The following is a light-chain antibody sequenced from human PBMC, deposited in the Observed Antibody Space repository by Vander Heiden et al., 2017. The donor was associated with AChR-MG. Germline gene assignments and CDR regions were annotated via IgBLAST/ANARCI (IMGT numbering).Light chain of an antibody. Sequence: DLQITPSPSSLSASVGDRVTLTCRASQSISSYLNWYQQKPGTAPKLLIYAASSLQSGVPSRFSGSRSGTDFTLTISNLQPEDFATYYCQQRDSPPRSFGQRTKLDIK. J-gene: IGKJ2*01. V-gene: IGKV1-39*01. CDR2: AAS. CDR3: QQRDSPPRS. CDR1: QSISSY.